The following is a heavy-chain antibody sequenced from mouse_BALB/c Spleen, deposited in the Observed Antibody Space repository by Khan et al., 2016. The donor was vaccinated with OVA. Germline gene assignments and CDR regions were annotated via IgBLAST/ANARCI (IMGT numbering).Heavy chain of an antibody. Sequence: EVELVESGPGLVKPSQSLSLTCSVTGYSITSGYFWNWIRQFPGNKLEWMGYIRSDGNGNYNPSLKNRISITRDTSKNQFFLKLNSVTPEDTATYYCARGGSSGPAWFSYWGQGTLVTVSA. CDR2: IRSDGNG. CDR3: ARGGSSGPAWFSY. CDR1: GYSITSGYF. V-gene: IGHV3-6*02. J-gene: IGHJ3*01. D-gene: IGHD3-1*01.